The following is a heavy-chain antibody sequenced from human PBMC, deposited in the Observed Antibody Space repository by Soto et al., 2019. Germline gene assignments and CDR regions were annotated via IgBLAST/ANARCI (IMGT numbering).Heavy chain of an antibody. D-gene: IGHD6-13*01. CDR1: GYTFTSYG. CDR2: INAYNGNT. J-gene: IGHJ5*02. V-gene: IGHV1-18*01. CDR3: ARDLGGGISAP. Sequence: QVQVVQSGAEVKKPGASVKVSCKASGYTFTSYGISWVRQAPGQGLEWMGWINAYNGNTKYAQKLQGRVTMTTDTPTSTAYMEPRSLRSDDTAVYCCARDLGGGISAPWGQGTLVTVSS.